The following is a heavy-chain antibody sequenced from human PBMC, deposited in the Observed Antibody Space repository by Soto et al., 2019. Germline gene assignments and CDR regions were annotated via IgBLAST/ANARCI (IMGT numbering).Heavy chain of an antibody. CDR2: IYYSGST. Sequence: SETLSLTCAVSGDSMSSSDYYWGWIRHPPGKGLEWIGSIYYSGSTYYNPSLQSRVAISVDTPKNQFSLKLNSVTAADTAVYYCASEGTLGYRIIDNRGHGILVTVSS. D-gene: IGHD5-12*01. CDR1: GDSMSSSDYY. J-gene: IGHJ4*01. CDR3: ASEGTLGYRIIDN. V-gene: IGHV4-39*07.